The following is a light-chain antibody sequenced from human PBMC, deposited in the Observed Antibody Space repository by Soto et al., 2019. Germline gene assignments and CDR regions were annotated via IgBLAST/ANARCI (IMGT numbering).Light chain of an antibody. CDR2: DVS. Sequence: QSVLTQPRSVSGSPGQSVTISCTGTSSDVGGYNYVSWYQQHPGKAPKLMIYDVSKRPSGVPDRFSGSKSGNTASLTISGLQAEDEADYHCCSYAGSYTFAYVFGTGTKVTVL. V-gene: IGLV2-11*01. CDR3: CSYAGSYTFAYV. J-gene: IGLJ1*01. CDR1: SSDVGGYNY.